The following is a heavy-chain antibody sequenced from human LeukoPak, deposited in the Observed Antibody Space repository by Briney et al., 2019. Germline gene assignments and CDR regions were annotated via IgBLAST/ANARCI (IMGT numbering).Heavy chain of an antibody. J-gene: IGHJ4*02. Sequence: SETLSLTCAVYGGSFSGYYWSWIRQPPGKGLKWIGEINHSGSTNYNPSLKSRVTISVDTSKNQFSLKLSSVTAADTAVYYCATIPDDSSGYYGNDYWGQGTLVTVSS. CDR2: INHSGST. V-gene: IGHV4-34*01. D-gene: IGHD3-22*01. CDR3: ATIPDDSSGYYGNDY. CDR1: GGSFSGYY.